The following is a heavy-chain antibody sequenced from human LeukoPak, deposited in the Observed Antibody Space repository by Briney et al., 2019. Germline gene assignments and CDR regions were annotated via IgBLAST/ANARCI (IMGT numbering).Heavy chain of an antibody. Sequence: SETLSLTCAVSGASISSNNWWWSWVRQPPGKGLEWIGEIYHSGSTNYNPSLKSRVTISVDTSKNQFSLKLSSVTAADTAVYYCARVRPHFGVVAWFDPWGQGTLVTVSS. J-gene: IGHJ5*02. D-gene: IGHD3-3*01. CDR1: GASISSNNW. V-gene: IGHV4-4*02. CDR2: IYHSGST. CDR3: ARVRPHFGVVAWFDP.